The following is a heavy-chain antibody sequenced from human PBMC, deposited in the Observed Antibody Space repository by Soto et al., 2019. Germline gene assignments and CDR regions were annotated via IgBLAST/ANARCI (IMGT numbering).Heavy chain of an antibody. CDR1: GFSLSTSGVG. J-gene: IGHJ4*02. Sequence: ESGPTLVNPTQTLRLTCTFSGFSLSTSGVGVGWIRQPPGKALEWLALIYWDNDRRYSPSLKSRLIITKDTSKNQVVLTMTNMDPEDTATYSCAHGRSVGSTYFFEYWGQGTLVTVS. CDR3: AHGRSVGSTYFFEY. D-gene: IGHD3-10*01. V-gene: IGHV2-5*02. CDR2: IYWDNDR.